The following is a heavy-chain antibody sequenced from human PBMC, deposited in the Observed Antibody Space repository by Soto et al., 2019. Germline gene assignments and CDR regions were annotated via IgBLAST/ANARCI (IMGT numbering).Heavy chain of an antibody. D-gene: IGHD5-12*01. Sequence: GGSLRLSCAASGFTFSSYSMNWVRQAPGKGLEWVSYISSSSSTIYYADSVKGRFTISRDNAKNSLYLQMNSLRDEDTAVYYCAIRSGYDHQYEFDYWGQGTLVTVSS. CDR1: GFTFSSYS. V-gene: IGHV3-48*02. CDR3: AIRSGYDHQYEFDY. J-gene: IGHJ4*02. CDR2: ISSSSSTI.